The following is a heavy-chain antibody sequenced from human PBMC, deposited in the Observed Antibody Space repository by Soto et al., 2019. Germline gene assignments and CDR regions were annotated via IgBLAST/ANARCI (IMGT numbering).Heavy chain of an antibody. Sequence: QVQLQESGPGLVKPSETLSLTCTVSGGPIGSYYWSWIRQSPGKGLEWIGCVYYSDSTNYNPSLKSRVTTSLDRSKNQFSLRLSSVTAADTAVYYCARTEASSWSFFYYGMDVWGQGTAVAVSS. CDR2: VYYSDST. J-gene: IGHJ6*02. D-gene: IGHD6-13*01. CDR3: ARTEASSWSFFYYGMDV. V-gene: IGHV4-59*01. CDR1: GGPIGSYY.